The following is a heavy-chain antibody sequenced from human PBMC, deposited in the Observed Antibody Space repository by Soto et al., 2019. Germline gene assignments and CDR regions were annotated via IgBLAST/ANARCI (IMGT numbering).Heavy chain of an antibody. Sequence: QVQLVQSGAEVKKPGSSVKVSCKASGGTFSSYAISWVRQAPGQGLEWMGGIIPIFGTANYAQKFQGRVTITADEATSTAYRELSSLRSEDTAVYYCARSTNCGSVCNWFDPWGQGTLVTVSS. D-gene: IGHD2-2*01. V-gene: IGHV1-69*12. CDR1: GGTFSSYA. CDR2: IIPIFGTA. J-gene: IGHJ5*02. CDR3: ARSTNCGSVCNWFDP.